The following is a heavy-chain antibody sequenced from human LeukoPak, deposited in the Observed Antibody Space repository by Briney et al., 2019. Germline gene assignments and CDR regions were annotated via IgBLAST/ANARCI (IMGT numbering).Heavy chain of an antibody. Sequence: SQTLSLTCTVSGGSISSGDYYWSWIRQPPGKGLEWIGYIYYSGSTYYNPSLKSRVTISVDTSKNQFSLKLSSVTAADTAVYYCARVITARRHYYYYYMDVWGKGTTVTVSS. CDR3: ARVITARRHYYYYYMDV. D-gene: IGHD6-6*01. CDR2: IYYSGST. V-gene: IGHV4-30-4*08. J-gene: IGHJ6*03. CDR1: GGSISSGDYY.